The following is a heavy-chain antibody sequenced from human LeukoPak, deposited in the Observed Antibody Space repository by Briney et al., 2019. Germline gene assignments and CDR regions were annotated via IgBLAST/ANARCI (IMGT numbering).Heavy chain of an antibody. CDR3: AKEGTYYYDSSGYYHGDPGYNWFDP. CDR1: GFTFSSYG. Sequence: PGRSLRLSCAASGFTFSSYGMHWVRQAPGKGLEWVAVISYDGSNKYYADSVKGRFTISRDNSKNTLYLQMNSLRAEDTAVYYCAKEGTYYYDSSGYYHGDPGYNWFDPWGQGTLVTVSS. D-gene: IGHD3-22*01. CDR2: ISYDGSNK. V-gene: IGHV3-30*18. J-gene: IGHJ5*02.